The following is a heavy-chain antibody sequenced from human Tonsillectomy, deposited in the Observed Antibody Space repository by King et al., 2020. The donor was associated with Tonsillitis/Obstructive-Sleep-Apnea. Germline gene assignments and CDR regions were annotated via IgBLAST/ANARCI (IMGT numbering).Heavy chain of an antibody. CDR2: INPSGGST. V-gene: IGHV1-46*01. CDR1: GYTFTSYY. Sequence: VQLVQSGAEVKKPGASVKVSCKASGYTFTSYYMHWVRQAPGQGLEWMGIINPSGGSTSYAQKFQGRVTMTRDTSTSTVYMELSSLRSEDTAVYYCARDKRCSGYYTGGFDYWGQGTLVTVSS. D-gene: IGHD3-3*01. J-gene: IGHJ4*02. CDR3: ARDKRCSGYYTGGFDY.